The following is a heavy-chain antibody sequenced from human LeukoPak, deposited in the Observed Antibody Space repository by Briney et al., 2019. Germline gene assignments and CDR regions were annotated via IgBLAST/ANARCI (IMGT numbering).Heavy chain of an antibody. J-gene: IGHJ3*02. D-gene: IGHD2-2*01. V-gene: IGHV3-21*06. Sequence: GGSLRLSCAASGFTFSSYEMNWVRQAPGEGLEWVSSISSRSSYIYYGDSVKGRFTISRDNAKSSLYLQMNSLRAEDTAVYYCARDPGYCSSTNCYEVAFDIWGQGTMVTVSS. CDR2: ISSRSSYI. CDR1: GFTFSSYE. CDR3: ARDPGYCSSTNCYEVAFDI.